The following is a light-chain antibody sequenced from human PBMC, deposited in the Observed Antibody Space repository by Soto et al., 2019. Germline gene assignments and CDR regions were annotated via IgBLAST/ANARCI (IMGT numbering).Light chain of an antibody. CDR1: QSVGSN. J-gene: IGKJ1*01. Sequence: EIGMTQSPATLSVSPGERATLSCRASQSVGSNLAWYQQRPGQAPRLLIYGASNRATGIPARFSGSGSGTEFTLTISSLQSEDFAVYYCQQYNKWPPRTFGQGTKVDIK. CDR3: QQYNKWPPRT. V-gene: IGKV3-15*01. CDR2: GAS.